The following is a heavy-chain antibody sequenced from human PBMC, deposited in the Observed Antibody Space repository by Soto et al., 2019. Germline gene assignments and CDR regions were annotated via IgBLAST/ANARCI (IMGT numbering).Heavy chain of an antibody. V-gene: IGHV4-61*01. CDR3: ARWPRRDSYIEHYYYGMDV. Sequence: SETLSLTCTVSGGSVSSGSYYWSWIRQPPGKGLEWIGYIYYSGSTNYNPSLKSRVTISVDTSKNQFSLKLSSVTAADTAVYYCARWPRRDSYIEHYYYGMDVWGQGTTVTVSS. J-gene: IGHJ6*02. CDR1: GGSVSSGSYY. D-gene: IGHD1-26*01. CDR2: IYYSGST.